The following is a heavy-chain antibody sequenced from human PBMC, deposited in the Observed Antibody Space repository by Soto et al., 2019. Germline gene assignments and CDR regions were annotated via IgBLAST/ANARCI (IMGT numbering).Heavy chain of an antibody. CDR3: ARALVGAPPDDFDI. Sequence: QLQLQESGPGLVKPSETLSLTCTVSGGSISSSSYYWGWIRQPPGKGLEWFGCIYYSGSTYYNPSLKSRGTISVDTSKHQFSLKLSTMTAEDTAVYYCARALVGAPPDDFDIWGQGTMVTDSS. D-gene: IGHD1-26*01. J-gene: IGHJ3*02. CDR1: GGSISSSSYY. V-gene: IGHV4-39*01. CDR2: IYYSGST.